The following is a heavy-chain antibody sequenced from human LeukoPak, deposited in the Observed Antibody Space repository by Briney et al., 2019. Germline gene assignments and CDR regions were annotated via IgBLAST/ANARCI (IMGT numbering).Heavy chain of an antibody. CDR3: ARTQLDSSGYYYYYYYMDV. J-gene: IGHJ6*03. Sequence: PSETLSLTCTVSGGSISSSSYYWGWLRQPPGKGLEWIGSIYYSGSTYYNPSLKSRVTISVDTSKNQFPLKLSSVTAADTAVYYCARTQLDSSGYYYYYYYMDVWGKGTTVTVS. CDR2: IYYSGST. V-gene: IGHV4-39*01. D-gene: IGHD3-22*01. CDR1: GGSISSSSYY.